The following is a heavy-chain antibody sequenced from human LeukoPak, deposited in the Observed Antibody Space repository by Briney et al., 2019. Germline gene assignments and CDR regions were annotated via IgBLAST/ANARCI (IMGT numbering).Heavy chain of an antibody. CDR3: ARRSGGYSGYYYYFDF. J-gene: IGHJ4*02. CDR1: GESFSAYY. Sequence: SETLSLTCAVYGESFSAYYWSWIRQPPGKGLEWIGEINHGGSTYYNPSLKSRVTMSVDTSKDQFSLKLTSVTAADTAVYFCARRSGGYSGYYYYFDFWGQGTLVTVSS. V-gene: IGHV4-34*01. D-gene: IGHD5-12*01. CDR2: INHGGST.